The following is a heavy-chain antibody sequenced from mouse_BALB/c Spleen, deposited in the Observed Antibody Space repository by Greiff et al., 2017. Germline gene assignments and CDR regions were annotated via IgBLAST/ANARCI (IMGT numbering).Heavy chain of an antibody. V-gene: IGHV8-12*01. CDR3: ARSRVYYGSSDAMDY. CDR2: IYWDDDK. Sequence: QVTLNESGPGILQPSQTLSLTCSFSGFSLSTSGMGVSWIRQPSGKGLEWLAHIYWDDDKRYNPSLKSRLTISKDTSSNQVFLKITSVDTADTATYYCARSRVYYGSSDAMDYWGQGTSVTVSS. J-gene: IGHJ4*01. D-gene: IGHD1-1*01. CDR1: GFSLSTSGMG.